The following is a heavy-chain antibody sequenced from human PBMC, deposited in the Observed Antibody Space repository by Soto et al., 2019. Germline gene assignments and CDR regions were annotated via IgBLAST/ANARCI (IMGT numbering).Heavy chain of an antibody. J-gene: IGHJ4*02. CDR1: GGAINDHY. Sequence: PSETLSLTCTISGGAINDHYWSFIRQPPGKGLEWIGYSYYNGNTNYNPSLESRVTISVDRSRNQFSLRLTSLTAADTAVYYCARVRTGYFDYWGRGALVTVSS. V-gene: IGHV4-59*11. CDR2: SYYNGNT. D-gene: IGHD3-9*01. CDR3: ARVRTGYFDY.